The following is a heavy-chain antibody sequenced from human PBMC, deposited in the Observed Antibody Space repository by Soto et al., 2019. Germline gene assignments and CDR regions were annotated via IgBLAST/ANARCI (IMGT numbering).Heavy chain of an antibody. CDR3: AKTPSTIFGVVIIAAFDI. J-gene: IGHJ3*02. D-gene: IGHD3-3*01. Sequence: PGGSLRLSCAASGFTFSSYAMSWVRQAPGKGLEWVSAISGSGGSTYYADSVKGRFTISRDNSKNTLYLQMNSLRAEDTAVYYCAKTPSTIFGVVIIAAFDIWGQGTMVTVSS. CDR1: GFTFSSYA. CDR2: ISGSGGST. V-gene: IGHV3-23*01.